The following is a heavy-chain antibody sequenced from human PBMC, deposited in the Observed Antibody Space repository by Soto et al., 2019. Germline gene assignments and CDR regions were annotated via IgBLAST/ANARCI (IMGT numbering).Heavy chain of an antibody. CDR3: AKDTRYGDYGRWFDP. CDR1: GFTFSNYA. D-gene: IGHD4-17*01. J-gene: IGHJ5*02. V-gene: IGHV3-23*01. Sequence: EVHLLESGGGLVQPGGSLRLSCAASGFTFSNYAMTWVRQAPGRGLEGVSGITGSGGRTYYADSVKGRFTISRDNSKSTMYLQMNILSAEDTAVYYCAKDTRYGDYGRWFDPWGQGTLVTVSS. CDR2: ITGSGGRT.